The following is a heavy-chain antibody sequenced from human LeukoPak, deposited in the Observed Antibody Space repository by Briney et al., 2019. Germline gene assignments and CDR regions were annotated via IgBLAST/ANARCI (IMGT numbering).Heavy chain of an antibody. V-gene: IGHV4-34*01. CDR2: VNYSGGS. CDR3: AIRLTTSRLATATTWFDP. Sequence: WETLSLTCAVYGESFDGFYWNWIRQSPGKGLEWLGEVNYSGGSDYNPALESRIAISADASKRQFSLKLTSVTAADTAVYYCAIRLTTSRLATATTWFDPWGQGTLVSVSS. D-gene: IGHD1-1*01. J-gene: IGHJ5*02. CDR1: GESFDGFY.